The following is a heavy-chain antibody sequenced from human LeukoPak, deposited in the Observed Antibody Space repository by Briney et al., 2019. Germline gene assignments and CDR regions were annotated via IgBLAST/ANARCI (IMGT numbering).Heavy chain of an antibody. CDR3: ARDWDWNDDYYYYGMDV. CDR2: IYYSGST. CDR1: GGSLSSGSYY. J-gene: IGHJ6*04. V-gene: IGHV4-61*01. D-gene: IGHD1-1*01. Sequence: PSETLSLTCTVSGGSLSSGSYYWRWLRQPPGTGLEWIGYIYYSGSTNYNPSLKSRVTISVDTSKNQFSLKLSSVTAADTAVYYCARDWDWNDDYYYYGMDVWGKGTTVTVSS.